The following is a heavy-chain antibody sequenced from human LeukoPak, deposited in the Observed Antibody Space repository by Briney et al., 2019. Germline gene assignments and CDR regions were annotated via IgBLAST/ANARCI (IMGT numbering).Heavy chain of an antibody. D-gene: IGHD2-15*01. CDR1: GYTFTSYG. Sequence: GASVKVSCKASGYTFTSYGISWVRQAPGQGLEWMGWISAYNGNTNYAQKLQGRVTMTTDTSTSAAYMELRSLRSDDTVVYYCARDSDIVVVVAARAFDIWGQGTMVTVSS. J-gene: IGHJ3*02. V-gene: IGHV1-18*01. CDR3: ARDSDIVVVVAARAFDI. CDR2: ISAYNGNT.